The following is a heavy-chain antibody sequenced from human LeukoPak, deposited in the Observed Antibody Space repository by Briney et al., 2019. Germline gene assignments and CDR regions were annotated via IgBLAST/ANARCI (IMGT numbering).Heavy chain of an antibody. D-gene: IGHD5-18*01. CDR2: IFGSGGSP. Sequence: GGSLRLSCETSGFTFGSHAMYWVRQAPGKGLEWVAGIFGSGGSPHYADPVKGRFTISRDNSRNTVYLQINSLRAEDTAVYYCGKTTVGYSSGQKPAWPVDYWGQGTLVTVSS. CDR1: GFTFGSHA. CDR3: GKTTVGYSSGQKPAWPVDY. V-gene: IGHV3-23*01. J-gene: IGHJ4*02.